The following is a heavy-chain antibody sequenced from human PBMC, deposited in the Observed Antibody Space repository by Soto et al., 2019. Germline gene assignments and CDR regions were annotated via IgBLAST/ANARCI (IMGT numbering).Heavy chain of an antibody. CDR2: MNPNSGNT. CDR3: ARVRARYCSGGSCQSGSWFDP. V-gene: IGHV1-8*01. Sequence: ASVKVSWKASGYTLTSDVIDWGRQTTGQGLEWMGWMNPNSGNTGYAQKFQGRVTMTRNTSISTAYMELSSLRSEDTAVYYCARVRARYCSGGSCQSGSWFDPWGQGTLVTVS. J-gene: IGHJ5*02. D-gene: IGHD2-15*01. CDR1: GYTLTSDV.